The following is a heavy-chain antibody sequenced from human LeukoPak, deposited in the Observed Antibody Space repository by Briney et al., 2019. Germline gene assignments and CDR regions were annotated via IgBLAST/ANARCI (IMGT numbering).Heavy chain of an antibody. CDR3: ARDRTYYDFWSVDYYYMDV. CDR2: INHSGST. D-gene: IGHD3-3*01. Sequence: PSETLSLTCAVYGGSFSGYYWSWIRQPPGKGLEWIGEINHSGSTYYNPSLKSRVTISVDTSKNQFSLKLSSVTAADTAVYYCARDRTYYDFWSVDYYYMDVWGKGTTVTVSS. V-gene: IGHV4-34*01. J-gene: IGHJ6*03. CDR1: GGSFSGYY.